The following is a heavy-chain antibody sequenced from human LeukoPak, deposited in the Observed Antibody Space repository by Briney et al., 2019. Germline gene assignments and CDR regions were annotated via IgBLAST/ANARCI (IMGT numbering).Heavy chain of an antibody. J-gene: IGHJ4*02. CDR2: ISTSSIYI. V-gene: IGHV3-21*01. CDR3: VRVDSSGYGLHWGLDY. Sequence: GGSLRLSCAASGFTVSNYEMNWVRQAPGKGLEWVSFISTSSIYIYYADSVKGRFTISRDNAKNSLYLQMNSLRAEDTAVYYCVRVDSSGYGLHWGLDYWGQGTLVTVSS. D-gene: IGHD3-22*01. CDR1: GFTVSNYE.